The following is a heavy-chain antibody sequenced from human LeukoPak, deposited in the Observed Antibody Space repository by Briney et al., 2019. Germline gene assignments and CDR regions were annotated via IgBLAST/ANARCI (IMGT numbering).Heavy chain of an antibody. V-gene: IGHV4-39*01. CDR1: GVSISSSSYY. CDR2: IYYSGST. Sequence: KTSETLSLTCTVSGVSISSSSYYWGWIRQPPGKGREWIGTIYYSGSTYYNPSLKSRVTISVDTSKNQFSLKLSSVTAADTAVYYCARHLTTYYYDSSGSYPWGQGTLVTVSS. D-gene: IGHD3-22*01. J-gene: IGHJ4*02. CDR3: ARHLTTYYYDSSGSYP.